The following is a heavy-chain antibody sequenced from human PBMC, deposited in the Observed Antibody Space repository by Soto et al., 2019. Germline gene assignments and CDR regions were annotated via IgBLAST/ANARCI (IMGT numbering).Heavy chain of an antibody. CDR2: VGPTGGST. CDR3: ARKGPPRNAFDF. CDR1: GFTFRTYA. V-gene: IGHV3-23*01. J-gene: IGHJ3*01. Sequence: GGSLRLCCAASGFTFRTYAMSWVRQAAGKGLEWVSGVGPTGGSTYYADSVRGRFTISRDNSKNTLYLQLSSLSAEDTALYYCARKGPPRNAFDFWGQGTLVTVSS.